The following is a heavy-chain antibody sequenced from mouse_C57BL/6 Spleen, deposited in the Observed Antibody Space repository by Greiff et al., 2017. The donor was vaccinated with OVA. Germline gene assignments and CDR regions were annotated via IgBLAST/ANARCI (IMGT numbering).Heavy chain of an antibody. CDR2: ISSKSSNYAT. V-gene: IGHV10-3*01. CDR1: GFTFNTYA. D-gene: IGHD2-14*01. CDR3: VRRGTPAMDY. J-gene: IGHJ4*01. Sequence: EVHLVESGGGLVQPKGSLKLSCAASGFTFNTYAMHWVRQAPGKGLEWVARISSKSSNYATYYADSVKDRFTISRDDSQSMLYLQMNNLKTEDTAMYYCVRRGTPAMDYWGQGTSVTVSS.